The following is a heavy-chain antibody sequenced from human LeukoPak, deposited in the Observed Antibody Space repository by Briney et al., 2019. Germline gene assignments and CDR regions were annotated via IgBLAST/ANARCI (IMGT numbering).Heavy chain of an antibody. V-gene: IGHV3-20*04. CDR1: GYTFDDYG. J-gene: IGHJ1*01. D-gene: IGHD2-15*01. CDR2: INWNGVST. Sequence: GGSLRLSCAASGYTFDDYGMSWVRQAPGKGLEWVSFINWNGVSTDYADSVKGRFTISRDNAKNSLFLQMNSLRAEDTALYYCAREDGFCSGGSCYQHWGQGTLVTVSS. CDR3: AREDGFCSGGSCYQH.